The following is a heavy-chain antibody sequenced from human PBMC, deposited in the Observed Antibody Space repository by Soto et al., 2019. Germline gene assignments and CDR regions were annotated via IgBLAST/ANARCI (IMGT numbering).Heavy chain of an antibody. CDR1: EFTFSSYA. V-gene: IGHV3-30-3*01. J-gene: IGHJ4*02. D-gene: IGHD3-22*01. CDR3: ARDLDYDSSGYIFDY. CDR2: ISFDGSNK. Sequence: QVHLVESGGGVVQPGRSLRLSCAASEFTFSSYAMHWVRQAPGKGLEWVAVISFDGSNKYYADSVKGRFTISRDNSKNPRYLQMNSLRAEDTAVYYCARDLDYDSSGYIFDYWGQGTLVTVSS.